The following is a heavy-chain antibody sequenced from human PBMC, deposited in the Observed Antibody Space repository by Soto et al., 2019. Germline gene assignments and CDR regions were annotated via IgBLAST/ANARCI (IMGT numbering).Heavy chain of an antibody. CDR2: INHSGST. CDR1: GGSFSGYY. V-gene: IGHV4-34*01. J-gene: IGHJ5*02. D-gene: IGHD2-2*01. Sequence: PSETLSLTCAVYGGSFSGYYWSWIRQPPGKGLEWIGEINHSGSTNYNPSPKSRVTISVDTSKNQFSLKLSSVTAADTAVYYCGRVGCSSTSCYVRWFDPWGQGTLVTVSS. CDR3: GRVGCSSTSCYVRWFDP.